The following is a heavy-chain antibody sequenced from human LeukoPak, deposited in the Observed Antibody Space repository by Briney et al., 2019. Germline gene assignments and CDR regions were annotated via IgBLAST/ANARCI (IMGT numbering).Heavy chain of an antibody. CDR1: GGSITDSY. V-gene: IGHV4-59*08. Sequence: SETLSPTCSVSGGSITDSYWSWIRQPPGKGLEWIGYIFYTGDTNSNPSLKSRVTVSLDTSKNQFSLRLTSVTAADTAVYYCARHPFATPFDYWGLGILVTVSS. CDR3: ARHPFATPFDY. J-gene: IGHJ4*02. CDR2: IFYTGDT. D-gene: IGHD2-15*01.